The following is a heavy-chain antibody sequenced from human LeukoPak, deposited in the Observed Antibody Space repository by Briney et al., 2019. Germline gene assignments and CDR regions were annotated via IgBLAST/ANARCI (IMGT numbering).Heavy chain of an antibody. J-gene: IGHJ4*02. CDR1: GFTFSSYA. D-gene: IGHD3-22*01. CDR3: ARETYYYDSSGQTAPDY. CDR2: ISYDGSNK. Sequence: PGGSLRLSCAASGFTFSSYAMHWVRQAPGKGLEWVAVISYDGSNKYYADSVKGRFTISRDNSKNTLYLQMNSLRAEDTAVYYCARETYYYDSSGQTAPDYWGQGTLVTVSS. V-gene: IGHV3-30-3*01.